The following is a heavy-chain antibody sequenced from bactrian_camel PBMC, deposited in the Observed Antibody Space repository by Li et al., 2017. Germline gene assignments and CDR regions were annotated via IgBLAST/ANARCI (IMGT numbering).Heavy chain of an antibody. CDR3: ATDRSKYSDFSFRY. CDR1: GFTFRNSI. V-gene: IGHV3-2*01. J-gene: IGHJ4*01. Sequence: HVQLVESGGGLVQPGGSLRLSCAASGFTFRNSIMSWVRQAPGKGLEWVSTINLSSNSYASDAVKGRFTISRDNAKNTVYLQMNSLKSEDTALYYCATDRSKYSDFSFRYWGQGTQVTVS. CDR2: INLSSNS. D-gene: IGHD4*01.